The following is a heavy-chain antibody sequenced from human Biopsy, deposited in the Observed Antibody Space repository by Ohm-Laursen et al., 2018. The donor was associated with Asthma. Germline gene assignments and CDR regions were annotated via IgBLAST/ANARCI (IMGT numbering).Heavy chain of an antibody. V-gene: IGHV1-3*04. CDR3: ARTYYDFLTGQVKDVFGV. CDR1: GYNFISFA. J-gene: IGHJ3*01. D-gene: IGHD3-9*01. CDR2: VNTGNGDT. Sequence: ASVKVSCKASGYNFISFAIHWVRQTPGQRLEWMGWVNTGNGDTKYSQKFQGRVTITRDTSASTAYMELRSLRSEDTATYYCARTYYDFLTGQVKDVFGVWGQGTMVTVSS.